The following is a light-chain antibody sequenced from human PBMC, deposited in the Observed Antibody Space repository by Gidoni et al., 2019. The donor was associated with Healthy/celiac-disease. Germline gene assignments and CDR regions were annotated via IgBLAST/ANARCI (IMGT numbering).Light chain of an antibody. Sequence: DIQMTQSPSSLSASLGDRVTITCRASQSISSYLNWYQAKPGKAPKLLIYAASNLQSGVPPKCSGSGSGTDFTLTISSLQPEDFATYYCQQSYSTPLTFGGGTRVEIK. J-gene: IGKJ4*01. CDR3: QQSYSTPLT. CDR1: QSISSY. V-gene: IGKV1-39*01. CDR2: AAS.